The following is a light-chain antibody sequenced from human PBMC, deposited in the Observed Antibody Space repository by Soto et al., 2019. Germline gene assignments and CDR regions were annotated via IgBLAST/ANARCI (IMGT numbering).Light chain of an antibody. V-gene: IGKV1-5*03. CDR3: EQYKSYST. CDR1: QSISSW. Sequence: DLQITQSPSTLSASVGDRVTITFPSSQSISSWLAWYQQKPGKAPRFLIYQASSLESGLPSRFRGSGSGTEFTLTISNLPPDDFATYDREQYKSYSTFRQVTKVYIK. J-gene: IGKJ2*01. CDR2: QAS.